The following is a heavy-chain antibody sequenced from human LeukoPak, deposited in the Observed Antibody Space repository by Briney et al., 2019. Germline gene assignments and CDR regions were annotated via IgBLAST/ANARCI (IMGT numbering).Heavy chain of an antibody. J-gene: IGHJ5*02. D-gene: IGHD4-17*01. Sequence: SETLSLTCTLSGGSISVYYWSWIRQSPGKGLEWIGYIHYSGSTNYNPSLKSRATISVDTSKNQLSLKVNSVTAADTAVYYCAQRGTTVPGWFDPWGQGTLVTVSS. CDR2: IHYSGST. CDR1: GGSISVYY. V-gene: IGHV4-59*01. CDR3: AQRGTTVPGWFDP.